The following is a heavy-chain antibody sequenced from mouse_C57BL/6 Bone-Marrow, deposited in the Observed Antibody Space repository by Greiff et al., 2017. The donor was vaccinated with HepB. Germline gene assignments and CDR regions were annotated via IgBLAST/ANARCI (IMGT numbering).Heavy chain of an antibody. J-gene: IGHJ3*01. D-gene: IGHD2-2*01. Sequence: VQLQQSGAELVKPGASVKISCKASGYAFSSSWMNWVKQRPGKGLEWIGRIYPGDGDTNYNGKFKGKATLTADKSSSTAYMQLSSLTSEDSAVYFCARNGGYGGFAYWGQGTLVTVSA. CDR2: IYPGDGDT. CDR3: ARNGGYGGFAY. CDR1: GYAFSSSW. V-gene: IGHV1-82*01.